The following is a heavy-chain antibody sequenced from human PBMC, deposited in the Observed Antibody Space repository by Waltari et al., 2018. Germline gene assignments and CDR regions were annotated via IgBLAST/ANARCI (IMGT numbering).Heavy chain of an antibody. CDR3: ARVWGVTTSDY. D-gene: IGHD4-17*01. CDR1: GFSLRSYE. V-gene: IGHV3-48*03. J-gene: IGHJ4*02. CDR2: ISSSGPTI. Sequence: EVQLVESGGGLVQPGGSLRLSCAASGFSLRSYEMNWVRQAPGKGLEWVSFISSSGPTIHYADSVKGRFTSSRDNTKNSLSLQMNSLRAEDTAVYYCARVWGVTTSDYWGQGTLVTVSS.